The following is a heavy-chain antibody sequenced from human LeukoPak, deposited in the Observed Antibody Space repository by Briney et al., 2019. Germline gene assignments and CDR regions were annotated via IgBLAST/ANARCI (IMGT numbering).Heavy chain of an antibody. D-gene: IGHD6-25*01. CDR1: GFTFSGYD. CDR3: ARAHVAAGLAFDI. Sequence: SGGSLRLSCAASGFTFSGYDMHWLRQATGKGLEWVSGIGIPGDTYYPGSVKGRFTISRENAKNSFYLQMNSLRAEDTAVYYCARAHVAAGLAFDIWGQGTMVTVSS. J-gene: IGHJ3*02. CDR2: IGIPGDT. V-gene: IGHV3-13*01.